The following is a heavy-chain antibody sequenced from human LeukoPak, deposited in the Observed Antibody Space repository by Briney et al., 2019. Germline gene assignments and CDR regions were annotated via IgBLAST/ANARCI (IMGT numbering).Heavy chain of an antibody. CDR2: ISAYNGNT. J-gene: IGHJ3*02. Sequence: GASVKVSCKASGYTFTSYGISWVRQAPGQGLEWMGWISAYNGNTNYAQKLQGRVTMTTDTSTTTAYMELRSLRSDDTAVYYCARGDGRNWGYRDHAFDIWGQGTMVTVSS. CDR3: ARGDGRNWGYRDHAFDI. V-gene: IGHV1-18*01. D-gene: IGHD7-27*01. CDR1: GYTFTSYG.